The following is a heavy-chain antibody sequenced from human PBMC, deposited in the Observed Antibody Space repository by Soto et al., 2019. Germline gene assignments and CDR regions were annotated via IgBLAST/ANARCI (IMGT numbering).Heavy chain of an antibody. CDR2: IKQDGSEK. D-gene: IGHD3-10*01. CDR3: ARDLRAMVRADYFDY. J-gene: IGHJ4*02. CDR1: GFTFSSYW. V-gene: IGHV3-7*01. Sequence: EVQLVESGGGLVQPGGSLRLSCAASGFTFSSYWMSWVRQAPGKGLEWVANIKQDGSEKYYVDSVKGRFTISRDNAKNSLYLQMNSLRAEDTAVYYCARDLRAMVRADYFDYWGQGTLGTVSS.